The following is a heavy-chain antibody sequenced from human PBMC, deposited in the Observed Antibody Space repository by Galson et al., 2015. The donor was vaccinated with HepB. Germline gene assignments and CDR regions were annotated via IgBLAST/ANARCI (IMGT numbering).Heavy chain of an antibody. CDR2: ISSSSGTI. CDR3: AGTPRGYSYAGVGFDN. J-gene: IGHJ4*02. D-gene: IGHD5-18*01. Sequence: SLRLSCAASGFTFSTCSMNWVRQAPGKGLEWISFISSSSGTIFYADSVKGRFTISRDNAKNALYLEMNSLRGEDTALYYCAGTPRGYSYAGVGFDNWGQGTLVTVSS. CDR1: GFTFSTCS. V-gene: IGHV3-48*01.